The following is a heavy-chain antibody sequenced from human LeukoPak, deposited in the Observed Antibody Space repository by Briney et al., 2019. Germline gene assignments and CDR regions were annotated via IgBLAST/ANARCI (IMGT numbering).Heavy chain of an antibody. D-gene: IGHD4-17*01. CDR3: AKGTTVTTFVHYYYYGMDV. CDR2: ISYDGSNK. V-gene: IGHV3-30*18. Sequence: GGSLRLSCAASGFTFSSYGMHWVRQAPGKGLEWVTVISYDGSNKYYASSVKGRFTISRDNSKNTLYLQMNSLRAEDTAVYYCAKGTTVTTFVHYYYYGMDVWGQGTTVSVSS. J-gene: IGHJ6*02. CDR1: GFTFSSYG.